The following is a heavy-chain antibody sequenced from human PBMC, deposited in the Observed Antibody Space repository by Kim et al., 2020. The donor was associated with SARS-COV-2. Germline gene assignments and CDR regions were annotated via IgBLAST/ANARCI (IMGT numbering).Heavy chain of an antibody. CDR3: AKSKIQLWFFDY. Sequence: YYADAGKGRFTTSKDNSKNTLDLQMNSLRAEDTAVYYCAKSKIQLWFFDYWGQGTLVTVSS. J-gene: IGHJ4*02. D-gene: IGHD5-18*01. V-gene: IGHV3-23*01.